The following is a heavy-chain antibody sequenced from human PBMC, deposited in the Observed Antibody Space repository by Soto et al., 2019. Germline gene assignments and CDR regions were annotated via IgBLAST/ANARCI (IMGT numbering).Heavy chain of an antibody. CDR3: ARRVAAAGTWVNWFDP. Sequence: GGSLRLSCAASGFTFSSYSMNWVRQAPGKGLEWVSYISSSSSTIYYADSVKGRFTISRDNAKNSLYLQMNSLRDEDTAVYYCARRVAAAGTWVNWFDPWGQGTLVTVSS. V-gene: IGHV3-48*02. D-gene: IGHD6-13*01. CDR1: GFTFSSYS. CDR2: ISSSSSTI. J-gene: IGHJ5*02.